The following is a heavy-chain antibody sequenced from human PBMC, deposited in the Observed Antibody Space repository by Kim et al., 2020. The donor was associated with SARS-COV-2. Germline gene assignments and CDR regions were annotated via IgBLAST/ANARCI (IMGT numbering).Heavy chain of an antibody. CDR1: GFTFSSYG. V-gene: IGHV3-33*01. CDR2: IWYDGSNK. J-gene: IGHJ4*02. D-gene: IGHD1-7*01. CDR3: ARDPGELRRTYYFDY. Sequence: GGSLRLSCAASGFTFSSYGMHWVRQAPGKGLEWVAVIWYDGSNKYYADSVKGRFTISRDNSKNTLYLQMNSLRAEDTAVYYCARDPGELRRTYYFDYWGQGTLVTVSS.